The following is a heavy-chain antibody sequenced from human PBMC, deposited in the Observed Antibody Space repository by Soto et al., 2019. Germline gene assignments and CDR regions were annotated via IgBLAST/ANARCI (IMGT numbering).Heavy chain of an antibody. V-gene: IGHV1-69*02. CDR1: GGTFSSYT. D-gene: IGHD2-2*01. CDR3: ARGAHIVVMPAASYYYMDV. CDR2: IIPILGIA. J-gene: IGHJ6*03. Sequence: GASVKVSCKASGGTFSSYTISWVRQAPGQGLEWMGRIIPILGIANYAQKFQGRVTITADKSTSTAYMELSSLRSEDTAVYYCARGAHIVVMPAASYYYMDVWGKGTTVTVSS.